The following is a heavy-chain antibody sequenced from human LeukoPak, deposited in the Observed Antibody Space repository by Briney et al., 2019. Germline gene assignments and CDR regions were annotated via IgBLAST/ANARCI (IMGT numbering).Heavy chain of an antibody. J-gene: IGHJ3*02. CDR1: GYSFTSYW. CDR3: ARERPHDAFDI. D-gene: IGHD1-1*01. CDR2: IYPGDSDT. V-gene: IGHV5-51*01. Sequence: GESLKISCKGSGYSFTSYWIGWVRQMPGKGLEWMGIIYPGDSDTRYSPSFQGQVTISADKSISTAHLQWSSLKASDTAVYYCARERPHDAFDIWGQGTVVTVSS.